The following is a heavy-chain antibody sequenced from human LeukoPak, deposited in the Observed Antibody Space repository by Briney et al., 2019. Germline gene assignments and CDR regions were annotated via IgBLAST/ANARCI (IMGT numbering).Heavy chain of an antibody. CDR1: GGSISSGGYY. CDR2: IHSTGST. D-gene: IGHD5-24*01. Sequence: SQTLSHTCTVSGGSISSGGYYWSWLRQPPGKILEWIGYIHSTGSTNYNPSLKSRVTISVDTSKNQFSMKMTSVTAADTAVYYCAREGGDGYKLRDFWGQGSLVTVSS. J-gene: IGHJ4*02. V-gene: IGHV4-61*08. CDR3: AREGGDGYKLRDF.